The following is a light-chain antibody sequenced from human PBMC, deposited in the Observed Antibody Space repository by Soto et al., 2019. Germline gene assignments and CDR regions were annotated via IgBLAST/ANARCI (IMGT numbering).Light chain of an antibody. CDR2: EVR. V-gene: IGLV2-14*01. CDR3: SSYTTSSTPLYV. CDR1: SRDVGAYNF. Sequence: QSVLTQPASVSGSPGQSITISCTGTSRDVGAYNFVSWYQQHPGKAPKLMIYEVRNRPSGVSHRFSGSKSGNTASLTISGLQAEDEADYYCSSYTTSSTPLYVFGTGTKLTVL. J-gene: IGLJ1*01.